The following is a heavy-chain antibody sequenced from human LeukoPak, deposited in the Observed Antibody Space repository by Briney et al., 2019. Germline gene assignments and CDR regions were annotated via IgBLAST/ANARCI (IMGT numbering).Heavy chain of an antibody. CDR2: IYRGDSNT. D-gene: IGHD5-12*01. J-gene: IGHJ4*02. V-gene: IGHV5-51*01. CDR1: GSIFTSYW. Sequence: GAALKICSEGAGSIFTSYWIGGGRQLAGKGLEWMGIIYRGDSNTRYSPSFQGQVTISADKSISTAYLQWSSLKASDTALYYCARQVRYSGYDFDYWGQGTLVTVSS. CDR3: ARQVRYSGYDFDY.